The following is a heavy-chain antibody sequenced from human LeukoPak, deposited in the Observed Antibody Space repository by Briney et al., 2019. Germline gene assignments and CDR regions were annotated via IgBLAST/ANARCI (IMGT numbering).Heavy chain of an antibody. D-gene: IGHD2-2*01. J-gene: IGHJ6*02. CDR1: GCSISSGDYY. CDR3: ASTYCSSTSCYRDYYYGMDV. V-gene: IGHV4-30-4*01. Sequence: SETLSLTCTVCGCSISSGDYYWSWIRQPPGKGLEWIGYIYYSGSTYYNPSLKSRVTISVDTSKNQFSLKLSSVTAADTAVYYCASTYCSSTSCYRDYYYGMDVWGQGTTVTVSS. CDR2: IYYSGST.